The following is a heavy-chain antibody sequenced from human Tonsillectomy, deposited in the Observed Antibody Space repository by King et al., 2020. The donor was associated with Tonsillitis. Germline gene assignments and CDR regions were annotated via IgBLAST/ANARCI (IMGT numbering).Heavy chain of an antibody. Sequence: QLVQSGAEVKKPGESLKISCKGSGYSFTSYWIGWVRQMPGKGLEWMGIIYPGDSDTRYSPSFQGQVTISADKSISTAYLQWSSLKASDTAMYYCARPRHRGGDCYSHYYFDYWGQGTLVTVSS. CDR1: GYSFTSYW. V-gene: IGHV5-51*01. J-gene: IGHJ4*02. D-gene: IGHD2-21*02. CDR3: ARPRHRGGDCYSHYYFDY. CDR2: IYPGDSDT.